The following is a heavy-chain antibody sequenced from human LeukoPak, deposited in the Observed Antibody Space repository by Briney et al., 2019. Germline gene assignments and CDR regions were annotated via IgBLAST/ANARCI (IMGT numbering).Heavy chain of an antibody. V-gene: IGHV3-7*01. CDR2: INVDGSEK. D-gene: IGHD3-10*01. Sequence: GGSLRLSCAASGFTFSSNWMAWVRQAPGKGLEWVANINVDGSEKYCVDSVKGRFTISKDNAKDSLNLQMNSLRVEDTAVYYCARDRGWADLDWGQGTLVTVSS. CDR1: GFTFSSNW. J-gene: IGHJ4*02. CDR3: ARDRGWADLD.